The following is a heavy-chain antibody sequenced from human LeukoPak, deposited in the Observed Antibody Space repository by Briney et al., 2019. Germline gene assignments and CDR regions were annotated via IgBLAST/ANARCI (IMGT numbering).Heavy chain of an antibody. CDR2: INPNSGGT. Sequence: ASVKVSCKASGYTFTGYYMHWVRQAPGQGLEWMGWINPNSGGTNYAQKFQGRVTMTRDTSISTAYMGLSRLRSDDTAVYYCARDIITIFGLGHYYYMDVWGKGTTVTVSS. V-gene: IGHV1-2*02. CDR3: ARDIITIFGLGHYYYMDV. D-gene: IGHD3-3*01. CDR1: GYTFTGYY. J-gene: IGHJ6*03.